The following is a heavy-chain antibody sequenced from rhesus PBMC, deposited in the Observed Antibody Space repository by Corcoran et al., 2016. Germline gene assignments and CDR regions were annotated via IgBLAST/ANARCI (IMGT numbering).Heavy chain of an antibody. CDR3: ARDRFDV. CDR2: IGGSNVTT. V-gene: IGHV4-127*01. CDR1: GYSISSGYG. Sequence: QVQLQESGPGLVKPSETLSLTCAVSGYSISSGYGWSWIRQPPGKGLEWIGSIGGSNVTTNTTPSLKSLVTISKDPSKNQFSLKQISVTAADTAVYYCARDRFDVWGAGVLVTVSS. J-gene: IGHJ5-1*01.